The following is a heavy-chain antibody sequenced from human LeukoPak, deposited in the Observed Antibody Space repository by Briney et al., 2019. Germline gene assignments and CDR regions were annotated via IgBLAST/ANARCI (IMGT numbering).Heavy chain of an antibody. CDR2: INHSGST. J-gene: IGHJ4*02. V-gene: IGHV4-34*01. CDR1: GGSFSGYY. CDR3: AGGHYPLEY. Sequence: SETLSLTCAVYGGSFSGYYWSWIRQPPGKGLEWIGEINHSGSTNYNPSLKSRVTISVDTSKNQFSLKLSSMTAADTAVYYCAGGHYPLEYWGQGTLVTVSS. D-gene: IGHD1-26*01.